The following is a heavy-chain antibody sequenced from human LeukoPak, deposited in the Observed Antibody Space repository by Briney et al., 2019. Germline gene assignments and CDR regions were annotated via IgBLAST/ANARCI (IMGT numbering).Heavy chain of an antibody. J-gene: IGHJ3*02. D-gene: IGHD3-22*01. Sequence: GGSLRLSCAASGYTFSSYAMHWVRQAPGKGLEWVAVISYDGSNKYYADSVKGRFTISRDNSKNTLYLQMNSLRAEETAVYYCARVDEDHYYDSSGYYYGSGFAFDIWGQGTMVTVSS. V-gene: IGHV3-30*04. CDR1: GYTFSSYA. CDR3: ARVDEDHYYDSSGYYYGSGFAFDI. CDR2: ISYDGSNK.